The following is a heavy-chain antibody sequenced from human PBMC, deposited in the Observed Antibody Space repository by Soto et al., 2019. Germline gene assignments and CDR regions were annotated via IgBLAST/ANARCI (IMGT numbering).Heavy chain of an antibody. J-gene: IGHJ4*02. Sequence: GASVKVFCKASGYTFTSYGISWVRQAPGQGLEWMGWISTYYDNTNYAQNLRGRVTMTTDTSTSTAYMELRSLRSDDTAVYYCARDPPRRYNSGQGLDYWGQGTLVTVSS. V-gene: IGHV1-18*04. D-gene: IGHD5-18*01. CDR3: ARDPPRRYNSGQGLDY. CDR2: ISTYYDNT. CDR1: GYTFTSYG.